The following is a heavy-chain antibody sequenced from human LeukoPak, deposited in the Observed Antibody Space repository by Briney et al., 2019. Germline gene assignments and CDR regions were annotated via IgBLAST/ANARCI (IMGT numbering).Heavy chain of an antibody. J-gene: IGHJ3*02. CDR1: GGSLSSHY. Sequence: PETLSLTCTVSGGSLSSHYWSWIRHPPGKGRERIEDIYYSGNTNYNPALKSRVTISVNTSKNQVSLKLSSGAAADAAVYYCARERWDAFDIWGQGTMVTVSS. D-gene: IGHD2-15*01. V-gene: IGHV4-59*11. CDR3: ARERWDAFDI. CDR2: IYYSGNT.